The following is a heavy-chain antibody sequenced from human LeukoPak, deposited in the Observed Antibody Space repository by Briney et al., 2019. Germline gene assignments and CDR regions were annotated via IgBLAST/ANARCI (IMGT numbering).Heavy chain of an antibody. D-gene: IGHD6-19*01. V-gene: IGHV3-23*01. CDR1: GFTFSSYA. CDR2: ISGSGGDT. Sequence: GGSLRLSCAASGFTFSSYAMSWVRQAPGKGLEWVPAISGSGGDTYYADSVKGRFTISRDNSKNTLYLQMNSLRVEDTAVYYCAKRAVAGTGRAFDYWGQGTLVTVSS. J-gene: IGHJ4*02. CDR3: AKRAVAGTGRAFDY.